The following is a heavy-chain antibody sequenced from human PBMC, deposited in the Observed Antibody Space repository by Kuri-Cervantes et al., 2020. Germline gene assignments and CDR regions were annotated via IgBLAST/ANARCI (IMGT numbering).Heavy chain of an antibody. Sequence: GESLKISCAASGFTFSNYAMSWVRQSSGKGPEWLAVISTDGTKAYHADSVKGRFTISRDNSKNTLSLQMDSLRVEDTAVYYCVRDPATIFDVLNYHLDYWGQGTLVTVSS. CDR1: GFTFSNYA. CDR2: ISTDGTKA. CDR3: VRDPATIFDVLNYHLDY. D-gene: IGHD3-3*01. J-gene: IGHJ4*02. V-gene: IGHV3-30*16.